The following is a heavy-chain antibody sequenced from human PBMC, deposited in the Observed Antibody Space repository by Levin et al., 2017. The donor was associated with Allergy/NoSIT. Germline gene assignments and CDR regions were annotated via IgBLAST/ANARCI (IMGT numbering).Heavy chain of an antibody. CDR1: GFSIAGAW. Sequence: GGSLRLSCATSGFSIAGAWMAWIRQAPGKGLEWVGRIKSKASGGTADYAAAVNDRFIISRDDSQSTLYLQMNSLSTEDTAVYYCNTWLMRGTMNDYWGQGTQVTVSS. CDR3: NTWLMRGTMNDY. J-gene: IGHJ4*02. D-gene: IGHD2-2*01. CDR2: IKSKASGGTA. V-gene: IGHV3-15*01.